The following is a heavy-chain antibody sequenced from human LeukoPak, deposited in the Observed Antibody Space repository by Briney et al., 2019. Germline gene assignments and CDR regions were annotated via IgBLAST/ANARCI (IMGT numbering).Heavy chain of an antibody. D-gene: IGHD6-19*01. CDR3: ARALAGHYYYGMDV. CDR2: INPSGGST. V-gene: IGHV1-46*01. Sequence: ASVKVSCKASGYTFTSYYVHWARQAPGQGLEWMGIINPSGGSTSYAQKFQGRVTVTRDTSTSTVYMELSSLRSEDTAVYYCARALAGHYYYGMDVWGQGTTVTVSS. J-gene: IGHJ6*02. CDR1: GYTFTSYY.